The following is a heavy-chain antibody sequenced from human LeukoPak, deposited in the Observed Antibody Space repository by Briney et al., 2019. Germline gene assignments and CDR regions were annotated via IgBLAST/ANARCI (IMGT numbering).Heavy chain of an antibody. Sequence: ASVKVSCKASGYTFIAYYLHWVRQAPGQGLEWMGRINPNSGGTSYAQKFQGRVTMTRDTSISTAYMELSRLRSDDTAVYYCASDGYSSGNDAFDIWGQGTMVTVSS. D-gene: IGHD6-19*01. CDR1: GYTFIAYY. CDR2: INPNSGGT. CDR3: ASDGYSSGNDAFDI. V-gene: IGHV1-2*06. J-gene: IGHJ3*02.